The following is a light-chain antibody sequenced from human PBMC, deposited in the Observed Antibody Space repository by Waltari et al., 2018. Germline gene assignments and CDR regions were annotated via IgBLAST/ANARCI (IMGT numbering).Light chain of an antibody. Sequence: EIVLTQSPAMLSLSPGERATLSCRASQGVSSYLAWCQQKPGQAPRLLIYDASNRATGIPARFSGSGSGTDFTLTISSLEPEDFAVYYCQQRSNWPRTFGQGTKVEIK. CDR3: QQRSNWPRT. V-gene: IGKV3-11*01. CDR2: DAS. J-gene: IGKJ1*01. CDR1: QGVSSY.